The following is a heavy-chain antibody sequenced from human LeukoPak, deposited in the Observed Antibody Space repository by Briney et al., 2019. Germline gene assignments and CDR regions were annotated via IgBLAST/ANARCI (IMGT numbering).Heavy chain of an antibody. V-gene: IGHV4-34*01. D-gene: IGHD1-26*01. CDR1: GGSFSGYY. Sequence: SETLSLTCAVYGGSFSGYYWSWIRQPPGKGLEWIGEINHSGSTNYNPSLKSRVTISVDTSRNQFSLKLSSVPAADTAVYYCARGLVGATGYYFDYWGQGTLVTVSS. J-gene: IGHJ4*02. CDR2: INHSGST. CDR3: ARGLVGATGYYFDY.